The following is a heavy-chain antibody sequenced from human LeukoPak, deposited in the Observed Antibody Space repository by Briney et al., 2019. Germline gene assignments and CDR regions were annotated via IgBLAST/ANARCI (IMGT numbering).Heavy chain of an antibody. Sequence: GSLRLSCEASTFTFTPDWMSWVRQAPGKGLEWVAMIKRYGGEKYYVDSVKGRFTISRDNAKKSLYLQMDSLRDEDTAVYYCASLDTAHPSGVYWGQGTLVTVSS. D-gene: IGHD5-18*01. CDR2: IKRYGGEK. J-gene: IGHJ4*02. CDR3: ASLDTAHPSGVY. V-gene: IGHV3-7*01. CDR1: TFTFTPDW.